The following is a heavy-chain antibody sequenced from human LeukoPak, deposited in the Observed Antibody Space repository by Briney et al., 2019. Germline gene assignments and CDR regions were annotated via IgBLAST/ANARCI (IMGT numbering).Heavy chain of an antibody. CDR2: IWYDGSNK. CDR1: GFTFSSYG. CDR3: ARVLAVADPYDY. V-gene: IGHV3-33*01. D-gene: IGHD6-19*01. J-gene: IGHJ4*02. Sequence: GGSLRLSCAASGFTFSSYGMHWVRQAPGKGLEWVAVIWYDGSNKYYADSVKGRFTISRDNSKNTLYLQMNSLRAEDTAVYYCARVLAVADPYDYWGQGTLVTVSS.